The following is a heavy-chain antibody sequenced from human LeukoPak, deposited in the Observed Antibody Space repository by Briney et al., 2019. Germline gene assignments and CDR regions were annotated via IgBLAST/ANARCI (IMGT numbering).Heavy chain of an antibody. V-gene: IGHV3-9*03. CDR1: GFTFDDYA. D-gene: IGHD3-10*01. CDR3: AKDMGGSGMEAFDI. CDR2: ISWNSGSI. Sequence: PGRSLRLSCAASGFTFDDYAMHWVRQAPGKGLEWVSGISWNSGSIGYADSVKGRFTISRDNAKNSLYLQMNSLRAEDMALYYCAKDMGGSGMEAFDIWGQGTMVTVSS. J-gene: IGHJ3*02.